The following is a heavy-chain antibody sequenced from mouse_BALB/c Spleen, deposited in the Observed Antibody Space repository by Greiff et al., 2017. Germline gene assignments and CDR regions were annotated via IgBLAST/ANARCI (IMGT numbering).Heavy chain of an antibody. D-gene: IGHD2-1*01. J-gene: IGHJ4*01. CDR1: GYSFTGYN. Sequence: EVKLMESGPELEKPGASVKISCKASGYSFTGYNMNWVKQSNGKSLEWIGNIDPYYGGTSYNQKFKGKATLTVDKSSSTAYMQLKSLTSEDSAVYYCARRGEIYSAMDYWGQGTSVTVSA. CDR2: IDPYYGGT. CDR3: ARRGEIYSAMDY. V-gene: IGHV1-39*01.